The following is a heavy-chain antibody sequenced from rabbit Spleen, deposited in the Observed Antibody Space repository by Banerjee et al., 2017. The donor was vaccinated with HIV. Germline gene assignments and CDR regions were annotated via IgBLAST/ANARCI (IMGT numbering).Heavy chain of an antibody. V-gene: IGHV1S40*01. D-gene: IGHD8-1*01. CDR2: INIVTGKS. J-gene: IGHJ3*01. CDR1: GVSLNDKDV. Sequence: QSLEESGGGLVKPEGSLTLTCKASGVSLNDKDVMCWVRQAPGKGLEWIACINIVTGKSVYASWAKGRFIMSRTSSTTVTLRLTSLTAADTATYFCARDGAGGSYFALWGQGTLVTVS. CDR3: ARDGAGGSYFAL.